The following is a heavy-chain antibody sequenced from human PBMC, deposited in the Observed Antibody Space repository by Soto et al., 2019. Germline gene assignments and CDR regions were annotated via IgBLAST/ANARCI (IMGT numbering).Heavy chain of an antibody. CDR2: IIPIFGTA. V-gene: IGHV1-69*01. Sequence: QVQLVQSGAEVKKPGSSVKVSCKASGGTFSSYAISWVRQAPGQGLEWMGGIIPIFGTANYAQKFQGRVTITAGESTSTAYMELSRLRSEDTAVYYCAREQQITIFGVVIDAIRNAFDIWGQGTMVTVSS. CDR3: AREQQITIFGVVIDAIRNAFDI. J-gene: IGHJ3*02. CDR1: GGTFSSYA. D-gene: IGHD3-3*01.